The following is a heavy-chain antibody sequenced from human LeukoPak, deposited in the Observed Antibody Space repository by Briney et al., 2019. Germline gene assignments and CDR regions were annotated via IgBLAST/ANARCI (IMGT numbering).Heavy chain of an antibody. J-gene: IGHJ5*02. Sequence: NPSETLSLTCTVSGGSISSYYWSWIRQPPGKGLEWIGYIYYSGSTNYNPSLKSRVTISVDTSKNQFSLKLSSVTAADTAVYYCARRRWAGTFHGWFDPWGQGTLVTVSS. CDR1: GGSISSYY. CDR2: IYYSGST. V-gene: IGHV4-59*08. D-gene: IGHD6-19*01. CDR3: ARRRWAGTFHGWFDP.